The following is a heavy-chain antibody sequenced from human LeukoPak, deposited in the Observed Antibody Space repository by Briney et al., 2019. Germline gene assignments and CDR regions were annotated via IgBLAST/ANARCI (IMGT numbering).Heavy chain of an antibody. CDR3: AREGDYSSFDY. V-gene: IGHV3-33*01. J-gene: IGHJ4*02. D-gene: IGHD4-17*01. CDR1: GFTFSSFG. CDR2: IWYDASNK. Sequence: GGSLRLSCAASGFTFSSFGMHWVRQAPGKGLERVAVIWYDASNKYYADSVKGRFTISRDNARNSLYLQMNSLRVEDTAVYYCAREGDYSSFDYWGQGTLVTVSS.